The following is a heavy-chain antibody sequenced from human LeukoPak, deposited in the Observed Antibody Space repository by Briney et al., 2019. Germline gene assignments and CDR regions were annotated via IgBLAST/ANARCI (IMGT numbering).Heavy chain of an antibody. CDR2: IRYDGNDK. Sequence: GGSLRLSCEASGFTFSTSGMHWARQAPGKGLEWVAFIRYDGNDKYYADSVKGRFTISRGNSKNSLYLQIDTLRPVDTAVYYCAKGEWLADSWGQGTLVTVSS. J-gene: IGHJ4*02. V-gene: IGHV3-30*02. D-gene: IGHD3-3*01. CDR3: AKGEWLADS. CDR1: GFTFSTSG.